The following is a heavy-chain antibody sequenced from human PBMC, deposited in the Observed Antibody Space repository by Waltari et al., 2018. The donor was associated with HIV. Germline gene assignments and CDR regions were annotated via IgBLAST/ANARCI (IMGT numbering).Heavy chain of an antibody. J-gene: IGHJ2*01. CDR1: GGSISSGGYS. CDR3: ARGGLGYYDSSGPPPENWYFDL. D-gene: IGHD3-22*01. V-gene: IGHV4-30-2*01. CDR2: IYHSGST. Sequence: QLQLQESGSGLVKPSQTLSLTCAVSGGSISSGGYSWSWIRQPPGKGLEWIGYIYHSGSTYYNPSLKSRVTISVDRSKNHFSLKLSSVTAADTAVYYCARGGLGYYDSSGPPPENWYFDLWGRGTLVTVSS.